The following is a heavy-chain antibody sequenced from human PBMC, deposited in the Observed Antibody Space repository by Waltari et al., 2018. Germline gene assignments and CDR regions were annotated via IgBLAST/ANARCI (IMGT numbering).Heavy chain of an antibody. CDR2: IYTSGST. CDR3: AVMSSTSYYYYYYMDV. V-gene: IGHV4-4*07. CDR1: GGSISSYY. J-gene: IGHJ6*03. D-gene: IGHD2-2*01. Sequence: QVQLQESGPGLVKPSETLSLTCTVSGGSISSYYWSWIRQPAGKGLEWIGRIYTSGSTNYNPPLKSRVTMSVDTSKNQFSLKLSSVTAADTAVYYCAVMSSTSYYYYYYMDVWGKGTTVTVSS.